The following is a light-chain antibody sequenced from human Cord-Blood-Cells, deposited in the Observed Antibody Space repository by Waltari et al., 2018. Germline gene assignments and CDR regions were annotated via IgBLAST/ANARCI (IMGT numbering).Light chain of an antibody. J-gene: IGKJ3*01. CDR2: DAS. Sequence: AIQLTQSPSSLSASVADRVTITHRASQGISSALAWYQQKPGKAPKLLFYDASSLESWVPSSFSGSGSGTDVALTISSLQPEDFAAYDCRQFNSDPVTFGPGTKVDIK. CDR3: RQFNSDPVT. V-gene: IGKV1-13*02. CDR1: QGISSA.